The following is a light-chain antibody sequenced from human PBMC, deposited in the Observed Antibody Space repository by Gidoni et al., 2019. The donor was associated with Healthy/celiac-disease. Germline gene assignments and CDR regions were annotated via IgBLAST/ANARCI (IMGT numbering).Light chain of an antibody. CDR3: SSYTSSSTVV. J-gene: IGLJ2*01. V-gene: IGLV2-14*01. Sequence: QSALTQPASVSGSPGLSITISCTGTSSDVGGYNYVSWYQQHPGKAPKLMIYDVSNRPSGVSKRFSGSKSGNTASLTISGLQAEDEADYYCSSYTSSSTVVFGGGTKLTVL. CDR1: SSDVGGYNY. CDR2: DVS.